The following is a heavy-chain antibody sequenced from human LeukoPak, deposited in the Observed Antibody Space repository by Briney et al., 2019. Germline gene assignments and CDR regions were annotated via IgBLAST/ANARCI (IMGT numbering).Heavy chain of an antibody. V-gene: IGHV1-18*01. CDR2: ISAYNGNT. D-gene: IGHD2-2*01. J-gene: IGHJ4*02. CDR3: ARVIVVVPAAIQPEFDY. CDR1: GYTFTSYG. Sequence: GASVKVSCKASGYTFTSYGISWVRQAPGQGLEWMGWISAYNGNTNYAQKLQGRVTMTTDTSTSTAYMELRRLRSDDTAVYYCARVIVVVPAAIQPEFDYWGQGTLVTVSS.